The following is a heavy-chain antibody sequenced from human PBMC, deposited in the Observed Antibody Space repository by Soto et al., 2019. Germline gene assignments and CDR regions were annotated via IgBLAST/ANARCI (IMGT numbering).Heavy chain of an antibody. V-gene: IGHV1-46*03. D-gene: IGHD6-19*01. CDR1: GYTFTSYY. CDR3: ARVKGSSGWRDPSDAFDI. CDR2: INPSGGST. J-gene: IGHJ3*02. Sequence: ASVKVSCKASGYTFTSYYMHWVRQAPGQGLEWMGIINPSGGSTSYAQKFQGRVTMTRDTSTSTVYMELSSLRSEDTAVYYCARVKGSSGWRDPSDAFDIWGQGTMVTVSS.